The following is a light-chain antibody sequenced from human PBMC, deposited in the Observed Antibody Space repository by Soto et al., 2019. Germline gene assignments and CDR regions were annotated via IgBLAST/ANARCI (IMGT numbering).Light chain of an antibody. J-gene: IGKJ1*01. CDR1: QSITSY. Sequence: IQMTQSPSSLSASVGDRVTVTCRASQSITSYLNWYQQKPGKAPQLLIYAASSLQSGVPSRFSGSGSGTDVTLTISSLQPEDFASYFCQQSYTIPWTFGQGTKVEVK. CDR2: AAS. V-gene: IGKV1-39*01. CDR3: QQSYTIPWT.